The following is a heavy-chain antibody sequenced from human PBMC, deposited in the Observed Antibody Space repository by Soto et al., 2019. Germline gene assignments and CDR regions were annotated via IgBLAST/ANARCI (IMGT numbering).Heavy chain of an antibody. CDR2: ITPIFGAA. V-gene: IGHV1-69*06. D-gene: IGHD6-19*01. CDR1: GGAFRSYT. Sequence: QVQLVQSGAEVKKPGSSVKVSCKASGGAFRSYTISWVRQAPGQGLEWMGGITPIFGAANYAQKFEGRVTISADKSTTTAYMELSNLTSEDTAVYYCGRDEIAVAKRVGMYVWGQGPTVIVSS. J-gene: IGHJ6*02. CDR3: GRDEIAVAKRVGMYV.